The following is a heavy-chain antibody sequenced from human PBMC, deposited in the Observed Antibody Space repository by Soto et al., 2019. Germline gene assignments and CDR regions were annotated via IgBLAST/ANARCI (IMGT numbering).Heavy chain of an antibody. Sequence: SETLSLTCTVSGGSISSSSYYWGWIRQPPGKGLEWIGSIYYSGSTYYNPSLKSRVTISVDTSKNQFSLKLSSVTAADTAVYYCARAAKSTYYYASGGFDYWGQGTLVTVSS. CDR1: GGSISSSSYY. CDR3: ARAAKSTYYYASGGFDY. CDR2: IYYSGST. D-gene: IGHD3-22*01. V-gene: IGHV4-39*07. J-gene: IGHJ4*02.